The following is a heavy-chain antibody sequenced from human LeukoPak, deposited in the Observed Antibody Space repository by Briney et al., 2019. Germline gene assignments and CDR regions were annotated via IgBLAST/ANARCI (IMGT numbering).Heavy chain of an antibody. V-gene: IGHV3-21*04. Sequence: PGGSLRLSXAASGFTFSSYSMNWVRQAPGQGLEWVSSISSSSSYTYYAHSVKGRFTISRDNATNSLYMQMSSLRAEDTPWYYCASLSSGWTDLDYWGQGTLVTVSS. J-gene: IGHJ4*02. D-gene: IGHD6-19*01. CDR2: ISSSSSYT. CDR1: GFTFSSYS. CDR3: ASLSSGWTDLDY.